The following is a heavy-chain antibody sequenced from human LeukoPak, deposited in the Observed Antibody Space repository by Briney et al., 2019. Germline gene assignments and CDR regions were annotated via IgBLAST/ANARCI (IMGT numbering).Heavy chain of an antibody. D-gene: IGHD1-26*01. Sequence: PSETLSLTCAVSGGSISSGGYSWSWIPQPPGKGLEWIGYIYHSGSTYYNPSLKSRVTISVDRSKNQFSLKLSSVTAADTAVYYCARGGRATTAPFDYWGQGTLVTVSS. CDR3: ARGGRATTAPFDY. CDR2: IYHSGST. CDR1: GGSISSGGYS. V-gene: IGHV4-30-2*01. J-gene: IGHJ4*02.